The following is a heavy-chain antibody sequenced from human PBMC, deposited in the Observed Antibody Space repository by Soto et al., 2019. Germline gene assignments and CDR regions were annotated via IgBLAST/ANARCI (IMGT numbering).Heavy chain of an antibody. CDR3: ARRITMVRGPYYYYAMDV. CDR2: ISSSSSYI. J-gene: IGHJ6*02. Sequence: GGSLRLSCAASGFTFSSYSMNWVRQAPGKGLEWVSSISSSSSYIYYADSVKGRLTISRDNAKNSLYLQMNSLRDEDTAVYYCARRITMVRGPYYYYAMDVWGQGTTVTVS. CDR1: GFTFSSYS. D-gene: IGHD3-10*01. V-gene: IGHV3-21*01.